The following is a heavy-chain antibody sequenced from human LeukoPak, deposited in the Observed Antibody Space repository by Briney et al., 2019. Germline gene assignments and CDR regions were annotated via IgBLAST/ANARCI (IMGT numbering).Heavy chain of an antibody. CDR3: ARSTYYYDSSGYYYVADY. Sequence: SETLSLTCTVSGGSISSYYWSWIRQPPGKGLEWIGYIYYSGSTNYNPSLKSRVTISVDTSKNQFSLKLSSVTAADTAVYYCARSTYYYDSSGYYYVADYWGQGTLVTVSS. CDR2: IYYSGST. D-gene: IGHD3-22*01. V-gene: IGHV4-59*01. J-gene: IGHJ4*02. CDR1: GGSISSYY.